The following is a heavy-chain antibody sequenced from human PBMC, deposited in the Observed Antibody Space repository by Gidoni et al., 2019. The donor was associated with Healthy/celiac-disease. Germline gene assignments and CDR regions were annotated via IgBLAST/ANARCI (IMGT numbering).Heavy chain of an antibody. D-gene: IGHD1-26*01. Sequence: VPLLESGGCLVQPGGSLRISCAASGFTLRSDAMRWVRQAPGKGLELCSAISGIGVSIYDADSVKGRLTISRYNTKKTLYLQMNSLRAEDTAVYYCAKDDWGGSPVGADYWGQGTMVTVSS. V-gene: IGHV3-23*01. J-gene: IGHJ4*02. CDR3: AKDDWGGSPVGADY. CDR2: ISGIGVSI. CDR1: GFTLRSDA.